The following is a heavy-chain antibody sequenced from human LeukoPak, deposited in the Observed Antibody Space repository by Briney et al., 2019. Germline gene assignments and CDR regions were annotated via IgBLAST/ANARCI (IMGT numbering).Heavy chain of an antibody. CDR1: GFTFSNYA. CDR3: AKPMDV. J-gene: IGHJ6*02. Sequence: PGGSLRLSCAASGFTFSNYAMSWVRQAPGKGLEWVSLSGSGCSTYYADSVKGRFTISRDNSKNTLYLQMNSLRAEDTAVYHCAKPMDVWGPGTTVTVSS. V-gene: IGHV3-23*01. CDR2: SGSGCST.